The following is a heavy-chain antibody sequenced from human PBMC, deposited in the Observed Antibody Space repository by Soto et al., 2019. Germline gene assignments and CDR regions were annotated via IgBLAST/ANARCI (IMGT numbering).Heavy chain of an antibody. CDR2: IIPIFGTA. CDR3: ARDEVEAAAGTEGWFDP. J-gene: IGHJ5*02. Sequence: QVQLVQSGAEVRKPGSSVRVSCKASGGSFNRHTISWVRQAPGQGLEWMGGIIPIFGTANYAQKFQGRVTITADESTSTAYMELSSLRSEDTAVYYCARDEVEAAAGTEGWFDPWGQGTLVTVSS. CDR1: GGSFNRHT. D-gene: IGHD6-13*01. V-gene: IGHV1-69*01.